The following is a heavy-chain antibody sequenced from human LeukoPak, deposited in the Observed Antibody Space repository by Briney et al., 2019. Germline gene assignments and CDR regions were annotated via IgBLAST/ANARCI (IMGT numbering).Heavy chain of an antibody. V-gene: IGHV1-46*01. Sequence: ASVKVSCKASGYTFTSYYMHWVRQAPGQGLEWLGIINPSGGSTSYAQKFQGRVTMTRDTSTSTVYMELSSLRSVDTAVYYCARITTRDYFDYWGQGTLVTVSS. CDR3: ARITTRDYFDY. J-gene: IGHJ4*02. CDR1: GYTFTSYY. D-gene: IGHD3-22*01. CDR2: INPSGGST.